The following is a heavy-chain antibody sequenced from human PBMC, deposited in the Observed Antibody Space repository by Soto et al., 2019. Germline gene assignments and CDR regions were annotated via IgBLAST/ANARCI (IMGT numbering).Heavy chain of an antibody. Sequence: SETLFLTCAVYGGSFSGYYWSWIRQPPGKGLEWIGEINHSGSTNYNPSLKSRVTISVDTSKNQFSLKLSSVTAADTAVYYCASLAAAWAKKTPHSITMVRGAPPYYYYGVDVWGQGTTVTVSS. D-gene: IGHD3-10*01. CDR3: ASLAAAWAKKTPHSITMVRGAPPYYYYGVDV. CDR2: INHSGST. J-gene: IGHJ6*02. CDR1: GGSFSGYY. V-gene: IGHV4-34*01.